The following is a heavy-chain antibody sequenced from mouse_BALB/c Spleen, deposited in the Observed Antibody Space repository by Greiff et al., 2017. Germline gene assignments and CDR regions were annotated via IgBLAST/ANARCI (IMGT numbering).Heavy chain of an antibody. D-gene: IGHD2-2*01. CDR1: GFNIKDTY. J-gene: IGHJ3*01. CDR2: IDPANGNT. Sequence: EVKLQQSGAELVKPGASVKLSCTASGFNIKDTYMHWVKQRPEQGLEWIGRIDPANGNTKYDPKFQGKATITADTSSNTAYLQLSSLTSEDTAVYYCEGYDAAYWGQGTLVTVSA. CDR3: EGYDAAY. V-gene: IGHV14-3*02.